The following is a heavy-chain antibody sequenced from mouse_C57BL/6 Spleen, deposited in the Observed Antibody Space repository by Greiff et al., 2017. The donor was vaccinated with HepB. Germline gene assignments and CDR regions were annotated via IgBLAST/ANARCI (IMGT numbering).Heavy chain of an antibody. Sequence: QVQLKQSGAELVKPGASVKLSCKASGYTFTSYWMQWVKQRPGQGLEWIGEIDPSDSYTNYNQKFKGKATLTVDTSSSTAYMQLSSLTSEDSAVYYCASGYFDVWGTGTTVTVSS. J-gene: IGHJ1*03. V-gene: IGHV1-50*01. CDR1: GYTFTSYW. CDR2: IDPSDSYT. CDR3: ASGYFDV.